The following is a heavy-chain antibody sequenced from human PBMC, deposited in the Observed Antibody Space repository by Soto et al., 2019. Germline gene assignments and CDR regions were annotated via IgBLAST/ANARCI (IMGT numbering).Heavy chain of an antibody. CDR2: INHSGST. V-gene: IGHV4-34*01. CDR3: ARPGGGWSGFDY. CDR1: GGSFSGYY. J-gene: IGHJ4*02. Sequence: SETLSLTCAVYGGSFSGYYWSWIRQPPGKGLEWIGEINHSGSTNYNPSLKSRVTISVDTSKNQFSLKLSSVTAADTAVYYCARPGGGWSGFDYWGQGTLVTVSS. D-gene: IGHD3-16*01.